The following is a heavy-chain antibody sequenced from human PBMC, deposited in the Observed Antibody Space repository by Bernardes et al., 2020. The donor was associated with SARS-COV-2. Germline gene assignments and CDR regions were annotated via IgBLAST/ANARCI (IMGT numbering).Heavy chain of an antibody. CDR1: GGPISSNSYY. CDR3: ASRGCSGGSCYFDY. J-gene: IGHJ4*02. D-gene: IGHD2-15*01. V-gene: IGHV4-39*01. CDR2: IYYTGST. Sequence: SETLSLTCTVSGGPISSNSYYWGWIRQPPGKGLECIGTIYYTGSTYYNPSLKSRVTISVDTSKNQFSLKLTSVTAADTAVYYCASRGCSGGSCYFDYWGQGTVVAVSS.